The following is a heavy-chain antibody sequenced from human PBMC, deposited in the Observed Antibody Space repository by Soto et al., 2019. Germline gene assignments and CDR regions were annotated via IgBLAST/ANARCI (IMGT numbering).Heavy chain of an antibody. Sequence: QITLKESGPTLVDPTQTLTLTCTFSGFSLTTRQVGMGWIRQPPGQALEWLAVIYWDNDKRYSPSLERRLTVTKDTSKNQVVLTMTNMDPMDTATYYCAHLMITYGGVIADDAFDIWGQGTMVTVSS. D-gene: IGHD3-16*02. J-gene: IGHJ3*02. CDR2: IYWDNDK. CDR3: AHLMITYGGVIADDAFDI. CDR1: GFSLTTRQVG. V-gene: IGHV2-5*02.